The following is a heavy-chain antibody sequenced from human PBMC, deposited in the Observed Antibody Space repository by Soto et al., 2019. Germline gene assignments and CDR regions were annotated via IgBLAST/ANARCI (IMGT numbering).Heavy chain of an antibody. V-gene: IGHV3-23*01. CDR3: AKEIMDGYYGDYCFDY. CDR2: ISGSGGST. J-gene: IGHJ4*02. CDR1: GFTFSSYA. D-gene: IGHD4-17*01. Sequence: PGGSLRLSCAASGFTFSSYAMSWVRQAPGKGLEWVSAISGSGGSTYYADSVKGRFTISRDNSKNTLYLQMNSLRAEDTAVYYCAKEIMDGYYGDYCFDYWGQGTLVTVSS.